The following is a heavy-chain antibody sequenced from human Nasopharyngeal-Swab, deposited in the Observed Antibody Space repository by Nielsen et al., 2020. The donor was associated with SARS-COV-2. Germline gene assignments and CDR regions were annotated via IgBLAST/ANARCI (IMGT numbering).Heavy chain of an antibody. CDR2: INHSGST. J-gene: IGHJ4*02. V-gene: IGHV4-4*02. CDR3: ARDDAITMVRGVINY. Sequence: WIRQPPGKGLEWIGEINHSGSTNYNPSLKSRVTISVDKSKNQFSLKLSSVTAADTAVYYCARDDAITMVRGVINYWGQGTLVTVSS. D-gene: IGHD3-10*01.